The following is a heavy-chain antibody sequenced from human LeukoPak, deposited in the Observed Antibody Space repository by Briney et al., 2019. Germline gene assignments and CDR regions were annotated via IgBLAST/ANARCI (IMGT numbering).Heavy chain of an antibody. Sequence: GGSLRLSCAASGFTFSDYYMSWIRQAPGKGLEWVSYISSSSSYTNYADSVKGRFTISRDNAKNSLYLQMNSLRAEDTAVYYCARDDLAAAGKGLHSDCWGQGTLVTVAS. V-gene: IGHV3-11*05. J-gene: IGHJ4*02. CDR3: ARDDLAAAGKGLHSDC. CDR2: ISSSSSYT. CDR1: GFTFSDYY. D-gene: IGHD6-13*01.